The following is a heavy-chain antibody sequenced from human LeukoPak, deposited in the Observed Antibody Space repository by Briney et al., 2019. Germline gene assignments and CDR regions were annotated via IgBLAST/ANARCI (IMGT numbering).Heavy chain of an antibody. CDR2: ISSSGSTI. V-gene: IGHV3-11*04. D-gene: IGHD3-22*01. CDR1: GFTFSDYY. CDR3: AKGGYYDSNAFSYFPDTEPLDY. J-gene: IGHJ4*02. Sequence: KAGGSLRLSCAASGFTFSDYYMSWIRQAPGKGLEWVSYISSSGSTIYYADSVKGRFTISRDNAKNSLYLQMNSLRAEDTAVYYCAKGGYYDSNAFSYFPDTEPLDYWGQGTLVTVSS.